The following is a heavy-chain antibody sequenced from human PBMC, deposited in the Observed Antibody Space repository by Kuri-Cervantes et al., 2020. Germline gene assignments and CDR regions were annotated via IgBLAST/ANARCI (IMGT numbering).Heavy chain of an antibody. CDR2: IKPDGSEK. J-gene: IGHJ6*02. CDR1: GFTFSSYG. Sequence: GGSLRLSCAASGFTFSSYGMHWVRQAPGKGLECVANIKPDGSEKNYVDSVKGRFTISRDNGKNTLYLQMNSLRAEETAVYYCLRDYGGVWGQGTTVTVSS. D-gene: IGHD3-16*01. V-gene: IGHV3-7*01. CDR3: LRDYGGV.